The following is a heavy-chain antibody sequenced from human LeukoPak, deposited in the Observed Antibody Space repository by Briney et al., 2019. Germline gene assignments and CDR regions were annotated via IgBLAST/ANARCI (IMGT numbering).Heavy chain of an antibody. CDR3: AKDPIPYSSSWYGPYDDAFDI. J-gene: IGHJ3*02. CDR2: ISGSGGST. V-gene: IGHV3-23*01. CDR1: GFTFSSYA. D-gene: IGHD6-13*01. Sequence: GGSLRLSCAASGFTFSSYAMSWVRQAPGKGLEWVSAISGSGGSTYYADSVKGRFTISRDNSKNTLYLQMNSLRAEDTAVYYCAKDPIPYSSSWYGPYDDAFDIWGQGTMVTVSS.